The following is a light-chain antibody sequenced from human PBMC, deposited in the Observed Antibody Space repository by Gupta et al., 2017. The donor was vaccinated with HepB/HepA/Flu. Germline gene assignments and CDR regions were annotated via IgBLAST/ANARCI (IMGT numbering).Light chain of an antibody. Sequence: SSDLSQPPSVSVSPGQTASITCSGNRLGDKYASWYQQKPGQSPIVVIHEDTKRPSGIPERFSASNSGNTATLTIRGTQARDEADYYCQAWDNTLVLFGGGTKLTVL. V-gene: IGLV3-1*01. CDR2: EDT. CDR3: QAWDNTLVL. J-gene: IGLJ2*01. CDR1: RLGDKY.